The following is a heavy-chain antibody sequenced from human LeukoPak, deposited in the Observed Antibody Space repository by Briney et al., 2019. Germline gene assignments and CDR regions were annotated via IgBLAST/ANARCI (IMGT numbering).Heavy chain of an antibody. CDR2: INHSGST. Sequence: IPSETLSLTCAVYGGSFSGYYWSWIRQPPGKGLEWIGEINHSGSTNYNPSLKSRVTISVDTSKNQFSLKLSSVTAADTAVYYCARGRGSYTYFDYWGQGTLVTVSS. D-gene: IGHD1-26*01. V-gene: IGHV4-34*01. CDR3: ARGRGSYTYFDY. J-gene: IGHJ4*02. CDR1: GGSFSGYY.